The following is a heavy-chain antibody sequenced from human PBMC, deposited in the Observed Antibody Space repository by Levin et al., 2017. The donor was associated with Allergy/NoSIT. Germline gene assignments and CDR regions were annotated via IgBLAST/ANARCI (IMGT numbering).Heavy chain of an antibody. Sequence: KRGESLKISCAASGFTFSDYYMSWIRQAPGKGLEWVSYISSSGSTIYYADSVKGRFTISRDNAKNSLYLQMNSLRAEDTAVYYCARRGAGHGYSSSKSIDYWGQGTLVTVSS. CDR3: ARRGAGHGYSSSKSIDY. V-gene: IGHV3-11*01. D-gene: IGHD6-13*01. CDR2: ISSSGSTI. J-gene: IGHJ4*02. CDR1: GFTFSDYY.